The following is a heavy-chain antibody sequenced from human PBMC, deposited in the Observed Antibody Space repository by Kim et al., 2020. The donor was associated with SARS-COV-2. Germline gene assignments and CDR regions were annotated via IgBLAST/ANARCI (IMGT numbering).Heavy chain of an antibody. D-gene: IGHD3-22*01. CDR3: ARFIQIYYDSSGYFDY. V-gene: IGHV4-38-2*02. CDR2: IYHSGST. Sequence: SETLSLTCTVSGYSISSGYYWGWIRQPPGKGLEWIGSIYHSGSTYYNPSLKSRVTISVDTSKNQFSLKLSSVTAADTAVYYCARFIQIYYDSSGYFDYWGQGTLVTVSS. CDR1: GYSISSGYY. J-gene: IGHJ4*02.